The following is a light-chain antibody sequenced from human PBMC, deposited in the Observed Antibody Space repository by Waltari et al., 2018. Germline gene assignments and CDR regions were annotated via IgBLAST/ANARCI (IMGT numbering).Light chain of an antibody. J-gene: IGLJ3*02. CDR1: SSSINY. Sequence: QSVLTQPPSASGTPGQRVTISCSGSSSSINYVYWYQQLPGTAPKLLLYRNNQRPSGVPDRFSGSKSGTSASLAISGLRSEDEAHYYCAGCDDSLSGWVFGGGTKLTVL. CDR2: RNN. CDR3: AGCDDSLSGWV. V-gene: IGLV1-47*01.